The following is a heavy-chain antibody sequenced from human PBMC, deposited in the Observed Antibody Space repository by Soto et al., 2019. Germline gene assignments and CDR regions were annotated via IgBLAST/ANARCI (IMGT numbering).Heavy chain of an antibody. D-gene: IGHD2-21*01. J-gene: IGHJ3*01. CDR1: GFSVSTNF. V-gene: IGHV3-66*04. CDR2: LYPGPGT. Sequence: EEPLVESGGGLVRPGGSLRLSCAVSGFSVSTNFMNWVRQAPGREPQWVPVLYPGPGTYYADSVQGRFIISRADSTTTLFLHLTNMRAEDTAVYYCARQCDGDCSNAFPLWGQGTMVTVSS. CDR3: ARQCDGDCSNAFPL.